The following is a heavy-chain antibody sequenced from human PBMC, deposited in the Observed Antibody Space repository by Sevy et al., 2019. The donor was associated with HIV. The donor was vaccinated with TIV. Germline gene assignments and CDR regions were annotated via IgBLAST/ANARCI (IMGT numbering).Heavy chain of an antibody. CDR2: IYPGDSDT. D-gene: IGHD5-18*01. CDR1: GYSFTSYW. CDR3: ARPTGAQLWPNWFDP. V-gene: IGHV5-51*01. J-gene: IGHJ5*02. Sequence: GESLKISCKGSGYSFTSYWIGWVRQMPGKGLEWMGIIYPGDSDTRYSPSFQGQVTISADKSISTAYLQWSSLKASDTAMYYCARPTGAQLWPNWFDPWGQGTLVTVSS.